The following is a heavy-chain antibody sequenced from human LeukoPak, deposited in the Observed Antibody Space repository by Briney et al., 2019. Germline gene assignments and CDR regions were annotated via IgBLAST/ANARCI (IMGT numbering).Heavy chain of an antibody. D-gene: IGHD3-10*01. CDR2: IKYSGTT. J-gene: IGHJ4*02. CDR1: GGSITSGNYY. V-gene: IGHV4-39*01. CDR3: ARHADSGFGELAFDY. Sequence: SETLSLTCSVSGGSITSGNYYWGWIRQPPGKGLEWIGSIKYSGTTYQNPSLKSRVTIPVDTSKNQFSLKLSSVTAADTGVYYCARHADSGFGELAFDYWGQGTLATVPS.